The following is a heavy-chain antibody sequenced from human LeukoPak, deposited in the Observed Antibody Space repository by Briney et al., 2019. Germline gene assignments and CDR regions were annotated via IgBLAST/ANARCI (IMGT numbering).Heavy chain of an antibody. CDR2: MYYRGSS. J-gene: IGHJ4*02. V-gene: IGHV4-39*01. CDR1: GGSISSSSYY. D-gene: IGHD1-26*01. CDR3: ANAASYSVDY. Sequence: KPSETLSLTCTVSGGSISSSSYYWGWIRQPPEKGLEWIGSMYYRGSSYYNPSLKSRVTMSVDTSKNQFSLKLSSVTVADTAVYYCANAASYSVDYWGQGTLVTVSS.